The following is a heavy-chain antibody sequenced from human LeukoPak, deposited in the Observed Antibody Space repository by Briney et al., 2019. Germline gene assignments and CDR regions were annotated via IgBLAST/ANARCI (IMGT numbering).Heavy chain of an antibody. J-gene: IGHJ4*02. Sequence: GGSLRLSCVASGFTFNDYAMHWVRQAPGKGLEWVSGISWNSGTIGYADSVKGRFTTSRDNAKNSLYLQMNSLRAEDMAFYYCAKDYYYDSSGYTYFDYWGQGALVTVSS. CDR1: GFTFNDYA. V-gene: IGHV3-9*03. CDR2: ISWNSGTI. D-gene: IGHD3-22*01. CDR3: AKDYYYDSSGYTYFDY.